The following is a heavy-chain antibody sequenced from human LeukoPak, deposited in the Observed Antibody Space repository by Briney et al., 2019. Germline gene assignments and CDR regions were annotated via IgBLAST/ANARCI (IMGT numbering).Heavy chain of an antibody. V-gene: IGHV3-30*04. Sequence: GTSLRLPYAASGFTFSSYTMHWVRQAPGKGLEWVAVISYDGGIKYYADSVKGRFTISRDNSKNTLYLQMSSLRAEDTAVYYCARGNDYYDSNTYYEFDYWGQGTLITVSS. J-gene: IGHJ4*02. D-gene: IGHD3-22*01. CDR2: ISYDGGIK. CDR3: ARGNDYYDSNTYYEFDY. CDR1: GFTFSSYT.